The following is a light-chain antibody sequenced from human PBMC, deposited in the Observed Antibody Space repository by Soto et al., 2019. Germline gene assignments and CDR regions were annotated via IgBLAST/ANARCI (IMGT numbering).Light chain of an antibody. Sequence: DIQMTQSPSSVSASVGDRVTITCRAGQSIRSYLNWYQQKPGKAPKLLIYAASSLQSGVPSRFSGRGSGTDFTLTISSLQPEDFASYYCQQSYSTPYTFGQGTKVDIK. J-gene: IGKJ2*01. CDR1: QSIRSY. CDR3: QQSYSTPYT. CDR2: AAS. V-gene: IGKV1-39*01.